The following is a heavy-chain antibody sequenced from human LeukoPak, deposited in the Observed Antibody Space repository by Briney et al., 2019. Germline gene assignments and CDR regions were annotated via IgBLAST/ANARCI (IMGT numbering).Heavy chain of an antibody. CDR2: ISGSGGNT. D-gene: IGHD1-20*01. V-gene: IGHV3-23*01. J-gene: IGHJ4*02. CDR1: GFTFSSYA. Sequence: PGGSLRLSCAASGFTFSSYAMSWVRQAPGKGLEWVSAISGSGGNTYYADSVKGRFTISRDNSKNTLYLQMNSLRAEDTAVYYCAKDRAPYNWNDVYYFDYWGQGTLVTVSS. CDR3: AKDRAPYNWNDVYYFDY.